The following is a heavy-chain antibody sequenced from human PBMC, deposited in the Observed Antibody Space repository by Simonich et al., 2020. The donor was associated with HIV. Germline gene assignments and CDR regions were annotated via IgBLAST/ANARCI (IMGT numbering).Heavy chain of an antibody. V-gene: IGHV4-59*08. D-gene: IGHD3-10*01. CDR3: ARHEGSGAYDDPFDI. CDR1: GGSISGYY. CDR2: IYYSESI. J-gene: IGHJ3*02. Sequence: QLQLQVSGPRLVKPSETLSLTCTVSGGSISGYYWSWIRQPPGKGLEWIGYIYYSESINYNPSLKKRVTIFVDTSNNQFSLKVTSVTAADTALYYCARHEGSGAYDDPFDIWGQGTMVTVSS.